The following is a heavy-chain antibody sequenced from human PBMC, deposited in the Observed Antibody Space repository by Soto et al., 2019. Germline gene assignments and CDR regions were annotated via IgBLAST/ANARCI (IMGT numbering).Heavy chain of an antibody. D-gene: IGHD6-19*01. Sequence: QVQLVQSGAEVKKPGSSVKVSCKASGGTFSSYAISWVRQAPGQGLEWMGGIIPIFGTANYAQKFQGRVTSTADESTSTAYMELSSLRSEDTAVYYCARDGPHSIAVAGTGWFDPWGQGTLVTVSS. CDR2: IIPIFGTA. V-gene: IGHV1-69*01. J-gene: IGHJ5*02. CDR3: ARDGPHSIAVAGTGWFDP. CDR1: GGTFSSYA.